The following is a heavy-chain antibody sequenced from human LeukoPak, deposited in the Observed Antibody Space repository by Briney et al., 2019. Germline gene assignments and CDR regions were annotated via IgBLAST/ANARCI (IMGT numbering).Heavy chain of an antibody. D-gene: IGHD3-22*01. CDR2: IHNGGIT. CDR1: GDSFSGDKW. V-gene: IGHV4-4*02. J-gene: IGHJ4*02. Sequence: SETLSLTCVVSGDSFSGDKWWSWARQPPGKGLEWIGEIHNGGITNYTPSLKSRVTISLDKSNNQVSLELSSVTAADTAVYYCVKNGYFCHEYWGQGTLVTVSS. CDR3: VKNGYFCHEY.